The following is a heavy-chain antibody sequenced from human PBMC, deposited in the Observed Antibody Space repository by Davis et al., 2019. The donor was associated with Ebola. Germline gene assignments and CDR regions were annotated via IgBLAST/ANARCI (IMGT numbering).Heavy chain of an antibody. D-gene: IGHD3-3*01. V-gene: IGHV1-18*01. Sequence: ASVKVSCKASGYTFTSYGISWVRQAPGQGLEWMGWISAYNGNTNYAQKLQGRVTMTTDTSTSTAYMELRSLRSDDTAVYYCARVSTYYDFWSGYYGGAFDIWGQGTMVTVSS. CDR3: ARVSTYYDFWSGYYGGAFDI. CDR1: GYTFTSYG. J-gene: IGHJ3*02. CDR2: ISAYNGNT.